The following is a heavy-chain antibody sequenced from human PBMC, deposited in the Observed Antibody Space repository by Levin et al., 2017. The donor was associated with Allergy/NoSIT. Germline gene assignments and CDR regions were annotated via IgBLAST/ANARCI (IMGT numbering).Heavy chain of an antibody. CDR3: ARYSSGWYWFFDY. D-gene: IGHD6-19*01. CDR1: GFTFSSYW. V-gene: IGHV3-7*01. CDR2: IKQDGSEK. J-gene: IGHJ4*02. Sequence: GGSLRLSCAASGFTFSSYWMSWVRQAPGKGLEWVANIKQDGSEKYYVDSVKGRFTISRDNAKNSLYLQMNSLRAEDTAVYYCARYSSGWYWFFDYWGQGTLVTVSS.